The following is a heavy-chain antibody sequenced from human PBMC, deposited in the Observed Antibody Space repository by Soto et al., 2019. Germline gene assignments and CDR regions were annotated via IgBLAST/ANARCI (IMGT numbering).Heavy chain of an antibody. Sequence: EVPLLESGGGLVQPGGSLRLSCAASGFTFSSYAMSWVRQAPGQGLEWVSTISGSGGSTYYADSVKGRFTISRDNSKNTLYLQMNSLRAEDTAVYYCEKRGGGNTTHWGQGTLVTVSS. V-gene: IGHV3-23*01. CDR1: GFTFSSYA. J-gene: IGHJ4*02. CDR2: ISGSGGST. CDR3: EKRGGGNTTH. D-gene: IGHD1-1*01.